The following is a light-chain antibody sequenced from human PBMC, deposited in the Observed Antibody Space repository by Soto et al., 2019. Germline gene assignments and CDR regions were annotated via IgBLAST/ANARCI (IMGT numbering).Light chain of an antibody. CDR2: DAS. CDR3: QQCNNWPQWT. V-gene: IGKV3-11*01. J-gene: IGKJ1*01. CDR1: QSVGTF. Sequence: EIVLTKSPATLSLSPGERATLSCRASQSVGTFFAWYQQKPGQAPRLLIYDASNRATGIPPRFSGSGSGTDFTLTISSLEPEDFAVYYCQQCNNWPQWTFGQGTKVDIK.